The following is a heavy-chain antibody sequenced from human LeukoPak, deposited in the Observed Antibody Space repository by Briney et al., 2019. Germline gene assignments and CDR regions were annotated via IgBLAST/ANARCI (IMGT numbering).Heavy chain of an antibody. Sequence: GSLRLSCAASGFTFNTYAMSWVRQAPGKRLEWVSAISASDPGTYYADSVKGRFTISRDNSKNTLFLQMNSLRAEDTAVYYCAKAPAASCIGSNCYHFDWWGQGTLVTVSS. V-gene: IGHV3-23*01. J-gene: IGHJ4*02. D-gene: IGHD2-15*01. CDR2: ISASDPGT. CDR1: GFTFNTYA. CDR3: AKAPAASCIGSNCYHFDW.